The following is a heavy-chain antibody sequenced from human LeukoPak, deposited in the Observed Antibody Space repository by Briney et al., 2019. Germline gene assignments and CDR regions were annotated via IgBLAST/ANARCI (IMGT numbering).Heavy chain of an antibody. V-gene: IGHV2-5*02. CDR1: GFSLGTSGVG. D-gene: IGHD6-13*01. CDR3: AHGRTGSSSDY. J-gene: IGHJ4*02. CDR2: IYWDDDK. Sequence: SGPTLGHPTPALTLTCTFSGFSLGTSGVGVGWIRQPPVKALEWLALIYWDDDKRYSPSLKSRLTITKDTSKNQVVLTMTNMDPVDTATYYCAHGRTGSSSDYWGQGTLVTVSS.